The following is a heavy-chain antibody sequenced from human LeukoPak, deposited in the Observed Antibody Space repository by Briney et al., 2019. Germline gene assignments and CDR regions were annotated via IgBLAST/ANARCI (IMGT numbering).Heavy chain of an antibody. Sequence: SETLSLTCTVSGGSISSGDYYWSWIRQPPGKGLEWIGYIYYSGSTYYNPSLESRVTISVDTSKNQFSLKLSSVTAADTAVYYCARRIDWGGSLNWFDPWGQGTLVTVSS. CDR3: ARRIDWGGSLNWFDP. CDR2: IYYSGST. CDR1: GGSISSGDYY. J-gene: IGHJ5*02. D-gene: IGHD2-21*01. V-gene: IGHV4-30-4*01.